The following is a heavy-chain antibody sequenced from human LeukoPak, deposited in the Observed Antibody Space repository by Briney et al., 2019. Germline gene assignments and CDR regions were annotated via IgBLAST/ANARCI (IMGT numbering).Heavy chain of an antibody. CDR1: GFSFSDYG. D-gene: IGHD3-22*01. V-gene: IGHV3-23*01. CDR3: AKQEVLNYYDTSGFYIH. CDR2: ISGSGAST. J-gene: IGHJ4*02. Sequence: TGGSLRLSCAASGFSFSDYGMTWVRQAPGKGLGWVSGISGSGASTYYADSVKGRFTISRDNSKNTLNLQMNSLRAEDTAVYYCAKQEVLNYYDTSGFYIHWGQGTLVTVSS.